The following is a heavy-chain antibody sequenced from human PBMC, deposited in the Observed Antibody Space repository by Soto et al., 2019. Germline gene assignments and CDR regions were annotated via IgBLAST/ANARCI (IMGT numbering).Heavy chain of an antibody. J-gene: IGHJ4*02. CDR2: IYHSGNT. Sequence: QLQLQESGSGLVKPSQTLSLTCAVSGGSISSGGYSWSWIRQPPGKVLEWIGYIYHSGNTYYNPSLKSRVTVSVDGSKNQFSLNLTSVTAADTAMYYCAGGDYGPYYFDCWGQGTLVTVSS. CDR1: GGSISSGGYS. D-gene: IGHD4-17*01. CDR3: AGGDYGPYYFDC. V-gene: IGHV4-30-2*01.